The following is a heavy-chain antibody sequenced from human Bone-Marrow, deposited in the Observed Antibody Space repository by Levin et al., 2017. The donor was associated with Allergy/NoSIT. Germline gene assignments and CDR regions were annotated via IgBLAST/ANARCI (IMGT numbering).Heavy chain of an antibody. CDR1: GFTFRNFW. CDR3: AREDTSSTSGTIMRQYFYGLDV. D-gene: IGHD1-1*01. V-gene: IGHV3-7*01. J-gene: IGHJ6*02. CDR2: MNHDGSEK. Sequence: PGGSLRLSCAASGFTFRNFWMNWVRQTPGKGLEWVAKMNHDGSEKKYAESVKGRFTISRDNARNSLFLQVDSLRVDDTGVYYCAREDTSSTSGTIMRQYFYGLDVWGQGTTVTVSS.